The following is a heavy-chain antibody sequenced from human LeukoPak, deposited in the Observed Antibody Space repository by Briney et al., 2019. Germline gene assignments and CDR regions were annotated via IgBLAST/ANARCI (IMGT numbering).Heavy chain of an antibody. Sequence: SETLSLTCSGSGDSISSTWIRQTPGKGLEWIAYIHYNGNTKSNPSLKSRVTISLDTPKNQFSLKLTSLTAADTAVYYCARGVDSGYPDYWGQGTLVTVSS. V-gene: IGHV4-59*01. D-gene: IGHD3-22*01. CDR1: GDSISS. CDR3: ARGVDSGYPDY. J-gene: IGHJ4*02. CDR2: IHYNGNT.